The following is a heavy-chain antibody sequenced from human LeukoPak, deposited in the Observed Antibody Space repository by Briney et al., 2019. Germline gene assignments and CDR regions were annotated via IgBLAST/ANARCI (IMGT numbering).Heavy chain of an antibody. CDR2: ISGSGSST. D-gene: IGHD2-2*01. CDR3: ATRLVPIPGFHY. CDR1: KLTFSNHA. V-gene: IGHV3-23*01. Sequence: GGSLRLSCAVSKLTFSNHAMSWVRQAPGKGLEWVSAISGSGSSTYYADSVKGRFTISRDNSKNILYLQLNSLSAEDTAAYYCATRLVPIPGFHYWGQGTLVTVSS. J-gene: IGHJ4*02.